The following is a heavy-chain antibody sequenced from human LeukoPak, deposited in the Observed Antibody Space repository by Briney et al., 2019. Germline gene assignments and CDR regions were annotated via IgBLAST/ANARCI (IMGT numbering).Heavy chain of an antibody. V-gene: IGHV4-59*08. CDR2: IYYSGST. D-gene: IGHD4-17*01. CDR3: AGLLSLHRGRTHYYGMDV. Sequence: SETLSLTCTVPGGSISSYYWSWIRQPPGKGLEWIGYIYYSGSTNYNPSLKSRVTISVDTSKNQFSLKLSSVTAADTAVYYCAGLLSLHRGRTHYYGMDVWGQGTTVTVSS. CDR1: GGSISSYY. J-gene: IGHJ6*02.